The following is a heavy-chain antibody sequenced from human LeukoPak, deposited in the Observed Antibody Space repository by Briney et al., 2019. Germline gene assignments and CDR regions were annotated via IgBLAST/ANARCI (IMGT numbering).Heavy chain of an antibody. D-gene: IGHD5-18*01. Sequence: GGSLRLSCAASGFTFSSYEMNWVRQAPGRGLEWVSYISRSGSTIYYADSVKGRFTISRDNAKNSLYLQINSLRAGDTAVYYCARSTTIQVWLHMDVWGKGTTVTVSS. CDR2: ISRSGSTI. CDR1: GFTFSSYE. V-gene: IGHV3-48*03. J-gene: IGHJ6*03. CDR3: ARSTTIQVWLHMDV.